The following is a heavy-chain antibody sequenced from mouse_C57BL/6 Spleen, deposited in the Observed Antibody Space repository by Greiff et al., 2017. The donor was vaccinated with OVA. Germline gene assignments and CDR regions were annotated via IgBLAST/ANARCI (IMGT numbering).Heavy chain of an antibody. Sequence: EVQGVESGGDLVKPGGSLKLSCAASGFTFSSYGMSWVRQTPDKRLEWVATISSCVSYTYYPDSVKGRFTISRDNAKNTLYLQMSSLKSEDTSMYYCARHGKYASSYNSWYFDVWGTGTTVTVSS. CDR3: ARHGKYASSYNSWYFDV. V-gene: IGHV5-6*01. CDR1: GFTFSSYG. D-gene: IGHD1-1*01. CDR2: ISSCVSYT. J-gene: IGHJ1*03.